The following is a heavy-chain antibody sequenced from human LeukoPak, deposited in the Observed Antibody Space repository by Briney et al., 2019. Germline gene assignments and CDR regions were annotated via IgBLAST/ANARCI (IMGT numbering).Heavy chain of an antibody. V-gene: IGHV3-30-3*01. D-gene: IGHD3-16*01. CDR2: ISHDGNTG. CDR1: KFMFSAYN. CDR3: ARDFNWAFDY. J-gene: IGHJ4*02. Sequence: PGQSLRLSCAASKFMFSAYNMHWVRQVPGKGLEWLAIISHDGNTGHYADSVKGRFTISRDNSKDTVDLQMNSLRADDTAVYYCARDFNWAFDYWGQGTLVTVSS.